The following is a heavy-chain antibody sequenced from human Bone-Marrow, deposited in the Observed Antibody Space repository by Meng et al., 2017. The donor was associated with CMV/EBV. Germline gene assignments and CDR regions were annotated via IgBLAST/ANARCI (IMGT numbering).Heavy chain of an antibody. J-gene: IGHJ6*02. V-gene: IGHV3-9*01. CDR1: GFTFDDYA. D-gene: IGHD2-2*01. Sequence: GGSLRLSCAASGFTFDDYAMHWVRQAPGKGLEWVTGISWNSGSIGYAYSVKGRFTISRDNAKNSLYLQMNSLRAEDTALYYCAKDLEPHPVSRRVPAATNGMDVWGQGTMVTVSS. CDR3: AKDLEPHPVSRRVPAATNGMDV. CDR2: ISWNSGSI.